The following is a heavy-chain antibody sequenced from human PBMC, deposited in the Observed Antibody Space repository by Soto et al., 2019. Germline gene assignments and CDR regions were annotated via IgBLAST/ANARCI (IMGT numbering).Heavy chain of an antibody. Sequence: GGSLRLSCAASGFTFSSYGMHWVRQAPGKGLEWVAVIWYDGSNKYYADPVKGRFTISRDNSKNTLYLQMNSLRAEDTAVYYCAREKGLGYSSGYPGPWGQGTLVTVSS. CDR1: GFTFSSYG. CDR2: IWYDGSNK. V-gene: IGHV3-33*01. CDR3: AREKGLGYSSGYPGP. D-gene: IGHD6-19*01. J-gene: IGHJ5*02.